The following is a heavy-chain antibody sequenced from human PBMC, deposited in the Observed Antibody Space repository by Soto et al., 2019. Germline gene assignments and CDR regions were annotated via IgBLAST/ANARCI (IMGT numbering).Heavy chain of an antibody. CDR1: GFTFSSYA. J-gene: IGHJ4*02. CDR3: AKVPYYDILTGYPNDY. CDR2: ISGSGGST. Sequence: GGSLRLSCAASGFTFSSYAMSWVRQAPGKGLEWVSAISGSGGSTYYADSVKGRFTISRDNSKNTLYLQMNSLRAEDTAVYYCAKVPYYDILTGYPNDYWGQGTLVTVSS. D-gene: IGHD3-9*01. V-gene: IGHV3-23*01.